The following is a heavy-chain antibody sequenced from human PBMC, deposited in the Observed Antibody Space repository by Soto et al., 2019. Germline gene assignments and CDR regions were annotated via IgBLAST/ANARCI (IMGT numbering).Heavy chain of an antibody. CDR2: TYYRSKWYN. J-gene: IGHJ5*02. D-gene: IGHD3-22*01. CDR3: ARERLITMIVVVHNWFDP. CDR1: GDSVSSNSAA. Sequence: PSQTLSLTCAISGDSVSSNSAAWNWIRQSPSRGLEWLGRTYYRSKWYNDYAVSVKSRITINPDTSKNQFSLQLNSVTPEDTAVYYCARERLITMIVVVHNWFDPWGQGTLVTVSS. V-gene: IGHV6-1*01.